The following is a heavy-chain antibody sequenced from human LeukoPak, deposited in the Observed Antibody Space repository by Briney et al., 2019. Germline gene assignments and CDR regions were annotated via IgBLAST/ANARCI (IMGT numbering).Heavy chain of an antibody. CDR3: AKGVDDYVWGSYRAPHFDY. CDR2: IIPIFGTA. CDR1: GGTFSSYA. V-gene: IGHV1-69*13. Sequence: SVKVSCKASGGTFSSYAISWVRQAPGQGLEWMGGIIPIFGTANYAQKFQGRVTITADESTSTAYMELSSLRSEDTAVYYCAKGVDDYVWGSYRAPHFDYWGQGTLVTVSS. D-gene: IGHD3-16*02. J-gene: IGHJ4*02.